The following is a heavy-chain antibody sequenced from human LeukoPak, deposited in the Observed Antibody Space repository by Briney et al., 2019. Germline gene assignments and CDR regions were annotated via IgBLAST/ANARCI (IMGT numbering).Heavy chain of an antibody. D-gene: IGHD1-26*01. CDR2: ISGSGARA. CDR1: GSNFPGYA. J-gene: IGHJ6*02. CDR3: AKEVVMGKTNYYYYAMDV. V-gene: IGHV3-23*01. Sequence: GSLRLSCAASGSNFPGYAMSCVRQAPGKGLEWVSAISGSGARAHYAESVRGRFTISRDNAQNTLHLQMSSLRADDTAVYYCAKEVVMGKTNYYYYAMDVWGQGTTVTVSS.